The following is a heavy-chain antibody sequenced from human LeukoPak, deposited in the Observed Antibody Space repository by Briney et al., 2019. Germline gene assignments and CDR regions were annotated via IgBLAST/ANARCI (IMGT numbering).Heavy chain of an antibody. CDR3: ARDSIVGYYYYYMDV. CDR1: GGTFSSYA. D-gene: IGHD3-22*01. Sequence: GASVKVSCKASGGTFSSYAISWVRQAPGQGLEWMGGIIPIFGTANYAQKFQGRVTITADKSTSTAYMELSSLRSEDTAVYYCARDSIVGYYYYYMDVWGKGTTVTVSS. CDR2: IIPIFGTA. J-gene: IGHJ6*03. V-gene: IGHV1-69*06.